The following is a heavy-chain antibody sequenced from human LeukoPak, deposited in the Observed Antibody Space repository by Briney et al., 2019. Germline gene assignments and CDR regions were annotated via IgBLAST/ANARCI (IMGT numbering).Heavy chain of an antibody. V-gene: IGHV3-23*01. J-gene: IGHJ4*02. CDR2: ISGSGSST. Sequence: GGSLRLSCAASGFTFSSYEMNWVRQAPGKGLEWVSAISGSGSSTFYADSVKGRFTISRDNSKNTLYLQMNSLRAEDTAVYYCAKGTELRSKVNFDYWGQGTLVTVSS. CDR3: AKGTELRSKVNFDY. CDR1: GFTFSSYE. D-gene: IGHD1-26*01.